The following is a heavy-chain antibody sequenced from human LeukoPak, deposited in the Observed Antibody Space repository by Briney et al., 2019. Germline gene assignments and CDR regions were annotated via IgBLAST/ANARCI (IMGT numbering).Heavy chain of an antibody. D-gene: IGHD3-10*01. CDR3: AREQKTYYYGSGSHNWFDP. CDR2: ISSSGSTI. J-gene: IGHJ5*02. V-gene: IGHV3-11*01. Sequence: GGSLRLSCAASGFTFSDYYMSWIRQAPGKGLEWVSYISSSGSTIYYADSVKGRFTISRDNAKNSLYLQMNSLRAEDTAVYYCAREQKTYYYGSGSHNWFDPWGQGTLVTVSS. CDR1: GFTFSDYY.